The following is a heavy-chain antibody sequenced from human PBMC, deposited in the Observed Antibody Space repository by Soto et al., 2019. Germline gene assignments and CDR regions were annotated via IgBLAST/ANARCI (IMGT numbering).Heavy chain of an antibody. CDR3: ARVGEAGTTSFAAAESGGLGRYYFDY. Sequence: SETLSLTCAVYGGSFSGYYWSWIRQPPGKGLEWIGEINHSGSTNYNPSLKSRVTISVDTSKNQFSLKLSSVTAADTAVYYCARVGEAGTTSFAAAESGGLGRYYFDYWGQGTLVTVSS. CDR1: GGSFSGYY. V-gene: IGHV4-34*01. CDR2: INHSGST. J-gene: IGHJ4*02. D-gene: IGHD1-7*01.